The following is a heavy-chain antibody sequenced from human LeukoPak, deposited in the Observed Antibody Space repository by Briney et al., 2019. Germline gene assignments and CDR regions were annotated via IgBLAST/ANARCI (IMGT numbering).Heavy chain of an antibody. Sequence: PGGSLRLSCAASGFTVSSNYMSWVRQAPGKGLEWVSVIYSGGSTYYADSVKGQFTISRDNSKNTLYLQMNSLRAEDTAVYYCARVPRLIYGMDVWGQGTTVTVSS. CDR2: IYSGGST. CDR3: ARVPRLIYGMDV. V-gene: IGHV3-53*01. D-gene: IGHD2-8*01. CDR1: GFTVSSNY. J-gene: IGHJ6*02.